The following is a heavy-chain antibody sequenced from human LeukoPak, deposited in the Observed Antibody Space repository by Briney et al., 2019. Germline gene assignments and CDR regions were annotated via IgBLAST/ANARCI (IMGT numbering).Heavy chain of an antibody. V-gene: IGHV3-30-3*01. CDR2: ISYDGSNK. CDR3: ARDRRFFLAHYYYGMDV. Sequence: GGSLRLSCVASGFSFNNYRMTWVRQAPGKGLEWVAVISYDGSNKYYADSVKGRFTISRDNSKNTLYLQMNSLRAEDTAVYYCARDRRFFLAHYYYGMDVWGQGTTVTVSS. CDR1: GFSFNNYR. D-gene: IGHD3-3*01. J-gene: IGHJ6*02.